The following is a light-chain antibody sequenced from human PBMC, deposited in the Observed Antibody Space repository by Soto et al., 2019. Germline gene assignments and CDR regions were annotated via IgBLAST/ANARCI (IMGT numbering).Light chain of an antibody. CDR1: NSNLGAGYD. J-gene: IGLJ3*02. V-gene: IGLV1-40*01. CDR3: QAYDYSLTAVV. Sequence: QSVLTQPPSVSGAPGQRVTISCTGNNSNLGAGYDVHWYQQLPGAAPKLVVFGNRNRPSGVPERFSGSKSGTSASLAITGLQAGDGADYYCQAYDYSLTAVVFGGGTKLTVL. CDR2: GNR.